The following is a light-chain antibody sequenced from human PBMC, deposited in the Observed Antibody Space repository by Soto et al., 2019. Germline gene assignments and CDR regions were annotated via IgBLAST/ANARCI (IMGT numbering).Light chain of an antibody. Sequence: QSALTQPASVSGSPGQSFTNPCTGSSSDVGAYHSVSWYQQHPGKAPKLIIFDVSNRPSGVSNRFSGSKSGNTTSLTISGLQAEHEADYYCSSLTDTGTVMFGGGTKVTVL. J-gene: IGLJ3*02. CDR1: SSDVGAYHS. CDR2: DVS. CDR3: SSLTDTGTVM. V-gene: IGLV2-14*03.